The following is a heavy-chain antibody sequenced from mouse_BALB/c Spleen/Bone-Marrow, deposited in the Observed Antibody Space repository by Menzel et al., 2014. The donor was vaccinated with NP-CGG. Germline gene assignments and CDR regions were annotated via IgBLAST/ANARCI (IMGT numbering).Heavy chain of an antibody. V-gene: IGHV2-9*02. Sequence: VQRVESGPGLVAPSQSLSITCTVSGFSFNTSGVHWVRQPPGKGLEWLGLIWADGSTNYNSALMSRLSISKDNSKSQVFLKMNSLQTDDTAMYYCARDGYYGYFDVWGAGTTVTVSS. CDR3: ARDGYYGYFDV. J-gene: IGHJ1*01. D-gene: IGHD2-2*01. CDR1: GFSFNTSG. CDR2: IWADGST.